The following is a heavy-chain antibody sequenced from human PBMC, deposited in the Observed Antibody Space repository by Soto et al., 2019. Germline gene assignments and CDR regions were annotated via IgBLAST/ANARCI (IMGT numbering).Heavy chain of an antibody. CDR1: GYNFTSYG. Sequence: QVQLVQSGAEVKKPGASVKVSGKASGYNFTSYGISWVRQAPGQGLEWMGWISTYNGNTNSAQKLQGRVTMTTDTSTSIAYMELRSLRSDDTAVYYCASDYSYGMFGYWDQGTLVTVSS. D-gene: IGHD5-18*01. CDR2: ISTYNGNT. CDR3: ASDYSYGMFGY. V-gene: IGHV1-18*01. J-gene: IGHJ4*02.